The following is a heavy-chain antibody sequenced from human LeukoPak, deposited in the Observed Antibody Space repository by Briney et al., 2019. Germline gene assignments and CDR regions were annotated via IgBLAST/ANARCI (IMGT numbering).Heavy chain of an antibody. V-gene: IGHV3-7*05. D-gene: IGHD4-11*01. CDR2: IKEDGSVK. CDR1: RFTFRNSW. Sequence: GGSLRLSCAASRFTFRNSWICWVRQAPGKGLEWVANIKEDGSVKNYVDSVRGRFTISRDNAKNSLYLHMNSLRAEDTAVYYCARDSAYSTFDYWGQGTLVTVSS. CDR3: ARDSAYSTFDY. J-gene: IGHJ4*02.